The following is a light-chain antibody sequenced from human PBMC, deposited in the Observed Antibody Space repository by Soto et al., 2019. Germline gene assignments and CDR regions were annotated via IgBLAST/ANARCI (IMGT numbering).Light chain of an antibody. CDR2: DAS. CDR3: QQYDNLPRT. Sequence: DIQMTQSPSSLSASVGDRVTITCQASQGISNYLNWYQQKPVKAPKLLIYDASNLKTGVPSRFSGSGSGTDFTFTISSLQPHEIATDSCQQYDNLPRTFGQGTKLEIK. J-gene: IGKJ2*01. CDR1: QGISNY. V-gene: IGKV1-33*01.